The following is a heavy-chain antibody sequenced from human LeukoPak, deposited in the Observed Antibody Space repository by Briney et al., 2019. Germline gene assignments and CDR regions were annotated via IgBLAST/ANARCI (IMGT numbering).Heavy chain of an antibody. Sequence: GRSLRLSCAASGFTFSGVAMHWVRQAPGKGLEWVAVVFHDGSNGYYADSVKGRFIISRDNSKNTVYLQLNSLRVEDTAVYYCARETYLSGHGGIVYSGHGNLVTAS. CDR3: ARETYLSGHGGIVY. CDR2: VFHDGSNG. J-gene: IGHJ4*01. CDR1: GFTFSGVA. D-gene: IGHD3-10*01. V-gene: IGHV3-30*04.